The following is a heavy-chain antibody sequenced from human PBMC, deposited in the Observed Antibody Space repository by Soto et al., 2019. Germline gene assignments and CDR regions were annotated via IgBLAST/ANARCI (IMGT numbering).Heavy chain of an antibody. CDR1: GFTFSNYG. D-gene: IGHD3-16*01. J-gene: IGHJ6*02. Sequence: EVQLVESGGGLVQPGGSLRLSCAASGFTFSNYGMHWVRQAPGKGLVWVSRVNSDGSTTNYADSVKGRFTISRDNAKNTLHLQMSSLGAEDTAVYYCASNYAYAEGYYYYGIDVWGQGTTVTVSS. CDR3: ASNYAYAEGYYYYGIDV. CDR2: VNSDGSTT. V-gene: IGHV3-74*01.